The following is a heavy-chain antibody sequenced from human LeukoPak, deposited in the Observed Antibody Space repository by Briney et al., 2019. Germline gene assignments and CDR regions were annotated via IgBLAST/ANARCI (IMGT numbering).Heavy chain of an antibody. Sequence: GGSLTLSCAASGFTFSDYSMKWIRQTPGKGLELVSSISSSSSNIYYADSVKGRFTISRDNAMNSLYLQMNSLRVEDTAVYYCVRDSSHITMIGYFQHWGQGTLVTVSS. J-gene: IGHJ1*01. CDR1: GFTFSDYS. D-gene: IGHD3-22*01. V-gene: IGHV3-21*01. CDR2: ISSSSSNI. CDR3: VRDSSHITMIGYFQH.